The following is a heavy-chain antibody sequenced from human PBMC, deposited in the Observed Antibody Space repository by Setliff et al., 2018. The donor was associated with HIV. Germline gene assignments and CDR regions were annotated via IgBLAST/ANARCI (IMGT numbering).Heavy chain of an antibody. Sequence: LSLTCAFYGGSFSSYYWNWIRQPPGKGLEWIGEFSPTGSPTYNPSLESRVTISVDTSKNQCSLKLRSLTAADTAIYYCARGALGIGGGSRFDNWGQGTRVTVSS. D-gene: IGHD3-10*01. V-gene: IGHV4-34*01. J-gene: IGHJ4*02. CDR3: ARGALGIGGGSRFDN. CDR1: GGSFSSYY. CDR2: FSPTGSP.